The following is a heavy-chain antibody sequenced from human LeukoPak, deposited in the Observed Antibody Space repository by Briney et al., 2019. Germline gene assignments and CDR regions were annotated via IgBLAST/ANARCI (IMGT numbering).Heavy chain of an antibody. CDR3: ARDVQLWHFFDH. CDR1: GGSFTSDY. CDR2: IYYSGSL. Sequence: SETLSLTCTVSGGSFTSDYMSWVRQAPGKGLEWIWCIYYSGSLTYNPSLKSRVTISLHTSKNQFSLKLRSVTGADTAVYLCARDVQLWHFFDHWGQGALVTVSS. V-gene: IGHV4-59*01. D-gene: IGHD5-18*01. J-gene: IGHJ4*02.